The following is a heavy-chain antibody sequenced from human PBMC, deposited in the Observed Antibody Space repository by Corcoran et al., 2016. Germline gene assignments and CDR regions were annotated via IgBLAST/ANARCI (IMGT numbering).Heavy chain of an antibody. D-gene: IGHD5-18*01. CDR1: GYTFTSYY. J-gene: IGHJ4*02. CDR2: INPSGGST. CDR3: ATKRGRYSYGAYHLDY. Sequence: QVQLVQSGAEVKKPGASVKVSCKASGYTFTSYYMHWVRQAPGQGLEWMGIINPSGGSTSYAQKFQGRVTMTRDTSTSTDYMELSSLRSEDTAVYYCATKRGRYSYGAYHLDYWGQGTLVTVSS. V-gene: IGHV1-46*01.